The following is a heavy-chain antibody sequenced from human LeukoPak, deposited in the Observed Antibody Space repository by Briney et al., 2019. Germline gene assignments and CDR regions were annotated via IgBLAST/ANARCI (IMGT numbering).Heavy chain of an antibody. Sequence: GGSLRLSCAASGFTFSSYEMNWVRQAPGKGLEWVSYISTTGNTIYYADSVKGRFTISRDNAKKSLYLQMNSLRAEDTAVYYCARIESYPYYFDYWGQGALVTVSS. J-gene: IGHJ4*02. CDR2: ISTTGNTI. CDR3: ARIESYPYYFDY. D-gene: IGHD1-26*01. CDR1: GFTFSSYE. V-gene: IGHV3-48*03.